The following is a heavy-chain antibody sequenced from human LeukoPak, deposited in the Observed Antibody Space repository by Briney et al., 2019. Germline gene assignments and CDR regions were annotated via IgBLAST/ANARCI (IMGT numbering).Heavy chain of an antibody. D-gene: IGHD5/OR15-5a*01. J-gene: IGHJ6*02. Sequence: GGSLRLSCAASGLTVSSNYMSWVRQAPGKGLEWVSVIYSGGSTYYADSVKGRFTISRDNSKNTLYLQMNSLRAEDTAVYYCASQGVYPMGFHYYGMDVWGQGTTVTVSS. V-gene: IGHV3-66*04. CDR1: GLTVSSNY. CDR3: ASQGVYPMGFHYYGMDV. CDR2: IYSGGST.